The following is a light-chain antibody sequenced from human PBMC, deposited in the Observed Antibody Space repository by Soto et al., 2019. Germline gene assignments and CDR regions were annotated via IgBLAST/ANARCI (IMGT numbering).Light chain of an antibody. CDR1: QSVSNNY. Sequence: IVLTHSPGTLSLSRGEIATLSFRAIQSVSNNYLAWYQQKPGQAPRLLIYGASNRATGIPARFSGSGSGTDFTLTISSLEPEDFAVYYCQQRSNWPRGTFGQGTKVDIK. CDR3: QQRSNWPRGT. J-gene: IGKJ1*01. V-gene: IGKV3-11*01. CDR2: GAS.